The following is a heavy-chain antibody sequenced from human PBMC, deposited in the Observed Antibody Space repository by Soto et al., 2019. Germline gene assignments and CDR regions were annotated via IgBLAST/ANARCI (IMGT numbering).Heavy chain of an antibody. Sequence: PSETLSLTCTVSGDSISSYYWTWVRQAPGKGLEWIGYIYNSGTTYYNPSLKSRVTISVDTSKNQFSLKLSSVTAADTAVYYCARVRCRSSSCYAYYYDGMDVWAEGTTVPVS. CDR3: ARVRCRSSSCYAYYYDGMDV. V-gene: IGHV4-59*01. J-gene: IGHJ6*02. CDR1: GDSISSYY. D-gene: IGHD2-2*01. CDR2: IYNSGTT.